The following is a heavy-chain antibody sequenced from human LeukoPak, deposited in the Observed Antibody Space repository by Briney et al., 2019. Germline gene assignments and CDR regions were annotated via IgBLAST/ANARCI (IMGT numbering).Heavy chain of an antibody. D-gene: IGHD6-19*01. Sequence: SETLSLTCAVSGGSINTSNWWNWVRQPPGKGLEWIGEMHHSGSTHYNPSLESRVTISVDKSKNLFSLMPSSVTAADTAVYYCASRSSGWFFDHWGQGTLLTVSS. CDR1: GGSINTSNW. CDR2: MHHSGST. CDR3: ASRSSGWFFDH. V-gene: IGHV4-4*02. J-gene: IGHJ4*02.